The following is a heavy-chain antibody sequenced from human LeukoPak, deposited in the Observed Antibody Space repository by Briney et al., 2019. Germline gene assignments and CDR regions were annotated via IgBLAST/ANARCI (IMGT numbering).Heavy chain of an antibody. V-gene: IGHV3-21*04. J-gene: IGHJ4*02. CDR1: GFTFSSYS. D-gene: IGHD3-10*01. CDR3: AKIRSGNYASDPFDS. Sequence: GGSLRLSCAASGFTFSSYSMNWVRQAPGKGLEWVSSISSSSSYIYYADSVKGRFTISRDNSRNTLYLQMNSLRGDDTAVYYCAKIRSGNYASDPFDSWGQGTLVIVSS. CDR2: ISSSSSYI.